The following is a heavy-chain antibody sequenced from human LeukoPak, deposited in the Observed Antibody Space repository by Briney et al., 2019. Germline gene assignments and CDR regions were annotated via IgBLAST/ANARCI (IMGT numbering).Heavy chain of an antibody. Sequence: GGSLRLSCAASGLTLSDHHMGWVRQPPGRGLEWVGCSRRKRQNYGPEYASSVKGRFTLSRDDSKNTLFLQMKSLKTEDTAMYYCVRFGPPGNDAFDVWGQGTMVTTSS. CDR2: SRRKRQNYGP. D-gene: IGHD3-10*01. CDR3: VRFGPPGNDAFDV. J-gene: IGHJ3*01. V-gene: IGHV3-72*01. CDR1: GLTLSDHH.